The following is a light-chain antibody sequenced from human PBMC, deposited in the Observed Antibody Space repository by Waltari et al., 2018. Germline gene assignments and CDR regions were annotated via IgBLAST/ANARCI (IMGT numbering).Light chain of an antibody. Sequence: IQMTQSPSSLSASVGDRVTINCRASQRISSNLNWYQQKPGKAPNLLIYAASSLQSGVPSRFSGSGFGTDFTLSIRNLQPEDFATYYCQQSHSTPITFGQGTRLEIK. J-gene: IGKJ5*01. V-gene: IGKV1-39*01. CDR1: QRISSN. CDR2: AAS. CDR3: QQSHSTPIT.